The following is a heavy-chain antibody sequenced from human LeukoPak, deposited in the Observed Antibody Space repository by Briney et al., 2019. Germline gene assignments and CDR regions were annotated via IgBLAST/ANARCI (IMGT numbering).Heavy chain of an antibody. CDR2: ISRSGSTI. Sequence: GGSLRLSCAASGFTISRYWMSWVRQAPGKGLEWVSYISRSGSTIYYADSVKGRFTISRDNAKNSLYLQMNSLRDEDTAVYYCARDTEHLYFVFDYWGQGTLVTVSS. V-gene: IGHV3-48*02. CDR3: ARDTEHLYFVFDY. J-gene: IGHJ4*02. D-gene: IGHD2-2*02. CDR1: GFTISRYW.